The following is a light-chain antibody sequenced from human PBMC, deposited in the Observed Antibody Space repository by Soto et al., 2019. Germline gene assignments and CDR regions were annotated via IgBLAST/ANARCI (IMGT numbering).Light chain of an antibody. CDR3: QQYGSSLGVT. V-gene: IGKV3-20*01. Sequence: EIVMTQSPATLSVSPGERATLSCRASQSVFSSLAWFQQKPGQAPRLLIYGASSRATGIPDRFSGSGSGTDFTLTISRLEPEDFAVYYCQQYGSSLGVTFGGGTKVEIK. CDR2: GAS. J-gene: IGKJ4*01. CDR1: QSVFSSL.